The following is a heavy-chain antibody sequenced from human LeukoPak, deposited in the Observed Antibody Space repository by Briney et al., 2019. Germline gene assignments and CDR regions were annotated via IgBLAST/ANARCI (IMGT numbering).Heavy chain of an antibody. CDR1: GGSISSSSYY. V-gene: IGHV4-39*01. J-gene: IGHJ4*02. CDR3: ARHPPNTAAIFYFDY. CDR2: IYYSGST. Sequence: PSETLSLTCTVSGGSISSSSYYWGWIRQPPGKGLEWIGSIYYSGSTYYNPSLKSRLTISVDTSKNQFSLKLSSVTAADTAVYYCARHPPNTAAIFYFDYWGQGTLVTVSS. D-gene: IGHD5-18*01.